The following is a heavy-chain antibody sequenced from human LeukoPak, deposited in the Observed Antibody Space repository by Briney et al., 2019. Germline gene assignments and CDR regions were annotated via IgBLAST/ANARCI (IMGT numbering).Heavy chain of an antibody. V-gene: IGHV3-23*01. CDR3: AKDTRGSDGFDY. D-gene: IGHD3-10*01. CDR2: ISGSGGST. J-gene: IGHJ4*02. CDR1: GLTFSSYA. Sequence: GGSLRLSCAASGLTFSSYAMSWVRQAPEKGLEWVSAISGSGGSTYYADSVKGRFTISRDNSKNTLYLQMNSLRAEDTAVYYCAKDTRGSDGFDYWGQGTLVTVSS.